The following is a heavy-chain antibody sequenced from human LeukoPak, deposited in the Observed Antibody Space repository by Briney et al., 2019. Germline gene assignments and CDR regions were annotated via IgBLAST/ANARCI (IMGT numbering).Heavy chain of an antibody. CDR3: AKGWQRSRYQLLQGYYFDY. Sequence: GGSLRLSCAASGFTFSSYAMSWVRQAPGKGLEWVSAISSSGGSTYYADSVKGRFTISRDNSKNTLYLQMNSLRAEDTAVYYCAKGWQRSRYQLLQGYYFDYWGQGTLVTVSS. V-gene: IGHV3-23*01. D-gene: IGHD2-2*01. J-gene: IGHJ4*02. CDR2: ISSSGGST. CDR1: GFTFSSYA.